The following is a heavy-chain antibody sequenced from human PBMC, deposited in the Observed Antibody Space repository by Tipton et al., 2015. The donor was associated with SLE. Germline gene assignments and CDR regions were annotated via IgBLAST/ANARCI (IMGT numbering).Heavy chain of an antibody. D-gene: IGHD6-19*01. J-gene: IGHJ4*02. V-gene: IGHV4-59*01. CDR1: GGSISSYY. CDR3: ASGRAVAGGDYFDY. CDR2: IYYSGST. Sequence: GSLRLSCTVSGGSISSYYWSWIRQPPGKGLEWIGYIYYSGSTNCNPSLKSRVTISVDTSKNQFSLKLSSVTAADTAVYYCASGRAVAGGDYFDYWGQGTLVTVSS.